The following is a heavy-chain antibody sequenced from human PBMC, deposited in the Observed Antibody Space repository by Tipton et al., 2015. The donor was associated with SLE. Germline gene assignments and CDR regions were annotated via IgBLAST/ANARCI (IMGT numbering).Heavy chain of an antibody. V-gene: IGHV4-38-2*02. D-gene: IGHD3-3*01. CDR1: GYSISSGYY. J-gene: IGHJ4*02. CDR3: ARVVGYDFWSGYYD. Sequence: LRLSCTVSGYSISSGYYWGWIRQPPGKGLEWIGSIYHSGSTYYNPSLKSRVTTSVDTSKNQFSLKLSSVTAADTAVYYCARVVGYDFWSGYYDWGQGTLVTVSS. CDR2: IYHSGST.